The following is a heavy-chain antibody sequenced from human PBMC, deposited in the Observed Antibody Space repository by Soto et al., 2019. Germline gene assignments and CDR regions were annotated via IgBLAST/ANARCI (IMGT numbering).Heavy chain of an antibody. CDR1: GGTFSSYA. V-gene: IGHV1-69*13. Sequence: GASVKVSCKASGGTFSSYAISWVRQAPGQGLEWMGGIIPIFGTANYAQKFQGRVTITADESTSTAYMELSSLRSEDTALYYCARDQDYYDSSGYGAFDIWGQGTMVTVSS. J-gene: IGHJ3*02. CDR3: ARDQDYYDSSGYGAFDI. CDR2: IIPIFGTA. D-gene: IGHD3-22*01.